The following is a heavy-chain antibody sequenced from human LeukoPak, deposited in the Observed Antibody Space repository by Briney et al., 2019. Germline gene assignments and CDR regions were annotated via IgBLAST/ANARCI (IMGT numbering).Heavy chain of an antibody. D-gene: IGHD6-13*01. J-gene: IGHJ4*02. V-gene: IGHV3-33*01. Sequence: PGGSRRLSCAASGFTFSSYGMHWVRQAPGKGLEWVAVIWYDGSNKYYADSVKGRFTISRDNSKNTLYLQMNSLRAEDTAVYYCARESYSSSWSLDYWGQGTLVTVSS. CDR2: IWYDGSNK. CDR3: ARESYSSSWSLDY. CDR1: GFTFSSYG.